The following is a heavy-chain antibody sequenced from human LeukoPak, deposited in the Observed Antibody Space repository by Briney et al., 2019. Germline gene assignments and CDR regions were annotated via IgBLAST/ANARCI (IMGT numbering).Heavy chain of an antibody. J-gene: IGHJ4*02. CDR3: AKVAPLYGDYLDY. CDR1: GFTFSSYA. Sequence: QSGGSLRLSCAASGFTFSSYAMHWVRQAPGKGLEWVAVISYDGSNKYYADSVKGRFTISRDNSKNTLYLQMNSLRAEDTAVYYCAKVAPLYGDYLDYWGQGTLVTVSS. CDR2: ISYDGSNK. V-gene: IGHV3-30*04. D-gene: IGHD4-17*01.